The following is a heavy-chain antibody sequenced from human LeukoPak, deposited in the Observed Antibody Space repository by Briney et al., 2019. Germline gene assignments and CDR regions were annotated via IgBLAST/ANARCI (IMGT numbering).Heavy chain of an antibody. V-gene: IGHV3-43D*03. CDR2: ISWDGGST. D-gene: IGHD3-22*01. CDR1: GFTFDDYA. CDR3: AKNSGSAYKRSGYYSGQAKTYYYYMDV. Sequence: GGSLRLSCAASGFTFDDYAMHWVRQAPGKGLEWVSLISWDGGSTYYADSVKGRFTISRDNSKNSLYLQMNSLRAEDTALYYCAKNSGSAYKRSGYYSGQAKTYYYYMDVWGKGTTVTVSS. J-gene: IGHJ6*03.